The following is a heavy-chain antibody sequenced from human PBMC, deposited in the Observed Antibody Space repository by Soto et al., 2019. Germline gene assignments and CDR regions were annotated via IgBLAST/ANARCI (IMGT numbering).Heavy chain of an antibody. D-gene: IGHD3-10*01. CDR2: IYYSGST. CDR3: ARVGPDYYGSGSYFDY. J-gene: IGHJ4*02. Sequence: SETLSLTCTVSGGSISSGGYYWSWIRQHPGKGLEWIGYIYYSGSTYYNPSLKSRVTISVDTSKNQFSLKLSSVTAADTAVYYCARVGPDYYGSGSYFDYWGQGTLVTVSS. CDR1: GGSISSGGYY. V-gene: IGHV4-31*03.